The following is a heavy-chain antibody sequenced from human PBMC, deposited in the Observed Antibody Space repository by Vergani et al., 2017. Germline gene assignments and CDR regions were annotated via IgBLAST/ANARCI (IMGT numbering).Heavy chain of an antibody. D-gene: IGHD6-19*01. CDR3: ARAPYSSGWYDRLYXFDY. CDR2: IWYDGSNK. Sequence: QVQLVESGGGVVQPGRSLRLSCAASGFTFSSYGMHWVRQAPGKGLEWVAVIWYDGSNKYYADSVKGLFTISRDNSKTTLYLQMNSLRAEDTAVYYCARAPYSSGWYDRLYXFDYWGQGTLVTVSS. CDR1: GFTFSSYG. V-gene: IGHV3-33*01. J-gene: IGHJ4*02.